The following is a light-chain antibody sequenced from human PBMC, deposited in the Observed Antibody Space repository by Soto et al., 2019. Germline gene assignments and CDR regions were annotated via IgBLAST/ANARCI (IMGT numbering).Light chain of an antibody. J-gene: IGKJ4*01. CDR3: PQRSNWPVT. Sequence: EIVLTQSPATQSLSPGERATLSCRASQSVSSYLAWYQQKPGQAPRLLIYDASNRATGIPARFSGSGSGTDFTLTISSLEPEDFAVYYCPQRSNWPVTFGGGTKVEIK. CDR2: DAS. CDR1: QSVSSY. V-gene: IGKV3-11*01.